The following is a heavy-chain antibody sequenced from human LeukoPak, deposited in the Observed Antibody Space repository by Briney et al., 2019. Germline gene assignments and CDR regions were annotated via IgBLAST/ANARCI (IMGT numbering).Heavy chain of an antibody. V-gene: IGHV4-39*07. D-gene: IGHD6-13*01. CDR3: ARGQYSSSWDY. Sequence: SETLSLTCTVSGGSIRSSSYNWGWIRQPPGKGLEWIGSVYYSGSSYYNPSLKSRVTISVDTSKNQFSLKLSSVTAADTAVYYCARGQYSSSWDYWGQGTLVTVSS. J-gene: IGHJ4*02. CDR2: VYYSGSS. CDR1: GGSIRSSSYN.